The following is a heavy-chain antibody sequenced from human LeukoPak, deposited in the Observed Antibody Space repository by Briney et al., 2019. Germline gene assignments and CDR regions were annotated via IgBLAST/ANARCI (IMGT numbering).Heavy chain of an antibody. CDR3: ARGFGSYFQGPYFDL. CDR1: GYTFTGYY. V-gene: IGHV1-18*04. D-gene: IGHD1-26*01. CDR2: ISAYNGNT. J-gene: IGHJ2*01. Sequence: ASVKVSCKASGYTFTGYYMHWVRQAPGQGLEWMGWISAYNGNTNYAQKLQGRVTMTTDTSTSTAYMELRCLRSDDTAVYYCARGFGSYFQGPYFDLWGRGTLVTVSS.